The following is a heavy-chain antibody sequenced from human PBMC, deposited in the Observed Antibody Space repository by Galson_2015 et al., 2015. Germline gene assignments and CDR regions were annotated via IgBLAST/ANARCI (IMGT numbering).Heavy chain of an antibody. J-gene: IGHJ4*02. V-gene: IGHV2-5*01. Sequence: PALVTPPQTLTLTCTFSGFSLETRGVGVGWIRQPPGKAPEWLTLIYWNDDKRYSPSLKNRLTVAKDTSKNQVVLTMANMDPVDTATYYCARTPPNTVVAIPTTRTYYFDYWGQGTLVAVSS. CDR3: ARTPPNTVVAIPTTRTYYFDY. CDR2: IYWNDDK. D-gene: IGHD2-15*01. CDR1: GFSLETRGVG.